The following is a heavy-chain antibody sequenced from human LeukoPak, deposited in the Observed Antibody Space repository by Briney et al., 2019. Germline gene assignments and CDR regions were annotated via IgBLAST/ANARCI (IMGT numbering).Heavy chain of an antibody. J-gene: IGHJ4*02. CDR1: GFTFDDYG. V-gene: IGHV3-20*04. D-gene: IGHD6-13*01. CDR2: INWNGGST. CDR3: ARGLYGNSWYRLGY. Sequence: GGSLRLSCAASGFTFDDYGMSWVRQGPGKGLEWVSGINWNGGSTGNADSVKGRFTISRDNTKNSLYLQMNSLRAEDTALYYCARGLYGNSWYRLGYWGQGTLVAVSS.